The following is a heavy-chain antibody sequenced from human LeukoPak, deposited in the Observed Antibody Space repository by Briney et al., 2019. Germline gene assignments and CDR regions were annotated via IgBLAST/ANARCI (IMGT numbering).Heavy chain of an antibody. Sequence: APVKVSCKASGYTFTSYGISWVRQAPGQGLEWMGWISAYNGDTNYAQKFQGRVTMTRDTSISTAYMELSRLRSDDTAVYYCARCPANYGSGRGWFDPWGQGTLVTVSS. D-gene: IGHD3-10*01. V-gene: IGHV1-18*01. CDR1: GYTFTSYG. CDR2: ISAYNGDT. CDR3: ARCPANYGSGRGWFDP. J-gene: IGHJ5*02.